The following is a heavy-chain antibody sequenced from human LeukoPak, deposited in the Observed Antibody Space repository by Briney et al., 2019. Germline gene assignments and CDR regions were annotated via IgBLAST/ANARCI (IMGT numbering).Heavy chain of an antibody. Sequence: SGGSLRLSCAASGFTFSSYSMNWVRQAPGKGLEWVSSISSSSSYIYYADSVKGRFTISRDNSKNTLYLQMNSLRAEDTAVYYCAKDFIVVDVDYWGQGTLVTVSS. CDR2: ISSSSSYI. V-gene: IGHV3-21*04. CDR1: GFTFSSYS. CDR3: AKDFIVVDVDY. J-gene: IGHJ4*02. D-gene: IGHD3-22*01.